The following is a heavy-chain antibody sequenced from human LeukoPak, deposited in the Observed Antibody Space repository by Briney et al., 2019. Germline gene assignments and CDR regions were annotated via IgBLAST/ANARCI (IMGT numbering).Heavy chain of an antibody. CDR2: ISYDGSNK. D-gene: IGHD3-9*01. J-gene: IGHJ4*02. V-gene: IGHV3-30*01. CDR3: ARGGPQFDWLPDY. Sequence: PGRSLRLSCAASGFTFSSYAMHWIRQAPGKGLEWVAVISYDGSNKYYADSVKGRFTISRDNSKNTLYLQMNSLRAEDTAVYYCARGGPQFDWLPDYWGQGTLVTVSS. CDR1: GFTFSSYA.